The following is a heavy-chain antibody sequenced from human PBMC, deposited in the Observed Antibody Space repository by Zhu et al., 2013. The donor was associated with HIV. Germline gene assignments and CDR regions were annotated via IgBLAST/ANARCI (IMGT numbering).Heavy chain of an antibody. CDR2: INPNSGVT. D-gene: IGHD3-10*01. V-gene: IGHV1-2*02. CDR3: ARDHQSSVFRGVKFDR. Sequence: QVQLVQSGADVKKPGASMKVSCKASGYTFTDYYMHWVRQAPGQGLEWVGWINPNSGVTNYAQKFQGRVTMTRDTSITTAYLELSRLRSDDTAVYFCARDHQSSVFRGVKFDRWGQGNPGRRLL. CDR1: GYTFTDYY. J-gene: IGHJ5*02.